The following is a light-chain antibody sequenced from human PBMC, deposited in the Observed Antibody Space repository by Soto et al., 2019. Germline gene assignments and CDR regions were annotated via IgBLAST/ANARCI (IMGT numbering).Light chain of an antibody. CDR3: QQYANSIT. CDR2: DAS. V-gene: IGKV3-20*01. Sequence: EIVLTQSPGTQSLSPGETATLSCRASQSVGSNNLAWYHQKPGQTPRLLIYDASSRATGIPDRFSGGGSGTDFTLTISRLEPEDFAVYYCQQYANSITFGQGTRLEIE. J-gene: IGKJ5*01. CDR1: QSVGSNN.